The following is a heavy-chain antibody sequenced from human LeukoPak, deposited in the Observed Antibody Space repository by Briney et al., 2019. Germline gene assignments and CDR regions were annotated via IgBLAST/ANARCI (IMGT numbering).Heavy chain of an antibody. D-gene: IGHD3-10*01. Sequence: GGSLRLSCAASGFTFSSHAMSWVRQAPGKGLQWVSGISGSGGSTYYADSVKGRFTISRDNPKDTLYMQMNSLRAEDTAVYYCAKRTNFNSGSHDYWGQGTLVTVSS. CDR1: GFTFSSHA. CDR3: AKRTNFNSGSHDY. J-gene: IGHJ4*02. CDR2: ISGSGGST. V-gene: IGHV3-23*01.